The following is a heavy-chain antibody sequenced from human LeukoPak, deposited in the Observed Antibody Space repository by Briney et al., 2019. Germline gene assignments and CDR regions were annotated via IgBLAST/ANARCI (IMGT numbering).Heavy chain of an antibody. CDR2: ISGSGGST. D-gene: IGHD3-16*01. CDR1: GFTFIKGW. CDR3: AKAPGGIVGY. Sequence: GGSLRLSCTASGFTFIKGWMSWVRQAPGKGLEWVSAISGSGGSTYYADSVKGRFTISRDNSKNTVYLQMNSLRADDTAVYYCAKAPGGIVGYWGQGTLVTVSS. V-gene: IGHV3-23*01. J-gene: IGHJ4*02.